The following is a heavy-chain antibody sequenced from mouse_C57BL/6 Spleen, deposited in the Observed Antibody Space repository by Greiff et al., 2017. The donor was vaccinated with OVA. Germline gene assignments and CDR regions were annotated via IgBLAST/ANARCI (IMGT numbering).Heavy chain of an antibody. CDR3: ARDGDRYFDV. CDR2: IYPANGNP. Sequence: VQLQQSVAELVRPGASVTLSCTASGFTITHTYMPWVKQRPDQGLEWIGRIYPANGNPTYAPKFQGKATITADTSSTTAYLQLSSRTSEDTAIYYCARDGDRYFDVWGTGTTVTVSS. D-gene: IGHD2-3*01. J-gene: IGHJ1*03. V-gene: IGHV14-3*01. CDR1: GFTITHTY.